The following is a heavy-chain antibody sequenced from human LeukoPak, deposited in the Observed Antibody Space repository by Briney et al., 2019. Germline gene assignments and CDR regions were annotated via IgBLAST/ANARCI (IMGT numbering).Heavy chain of an antibody. J-gene: IGHJ3*02. CDR2: ISAYNGNT. CDR1: GYTFTSYG. CDR3: ARVFVSSGYSLSPAFDI. D-gene: IGHD3-22*01. Sequence: ASVKVSCKASGYTFTSYGISWVRQTPGQGLEWMGWISAYNGNTNYAQKLQGRVTMTTDTSTSTAYMELRSLRSDDTAVYYCARVFVSSGYSLSPAFDIWGRGTMVTVSS. V-gene: IGHV1-18*01.